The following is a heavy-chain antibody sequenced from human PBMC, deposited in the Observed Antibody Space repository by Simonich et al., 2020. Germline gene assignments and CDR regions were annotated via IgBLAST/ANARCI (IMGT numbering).Heavy chain of an antibody. V-gene: IGHV3-21*01. D-gene: IGHD6-19*01. CDR3: ARWIAVAGTGAYGMDV. Sequence: EVQLVESGGGLVKPGGSLRLSCAASGFTFSSYSMHWVRQAPGKGVEWVSSISSSSSYIYYADSVKGRFTISRDNAKNSLYLQMNSLRAEDTAVYYCARWIAVAGTGAYGMDVWGQGTTVTVSS. CDR2: ISSSSSYI. CDR1: GFTFSSYS. J-gene: IGHJ6*02.